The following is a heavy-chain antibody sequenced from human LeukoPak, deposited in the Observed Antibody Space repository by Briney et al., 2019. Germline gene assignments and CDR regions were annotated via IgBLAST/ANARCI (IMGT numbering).Heavy chain of an antibody. CDR3: ATGGAGIAAAP. CDR1: GGSISSYY. Sequence: SETLSLTCSVSGGSISSYYWSWIRQPPGKGLEWIGYIYYSGSPNYNPSLKSRVTISLDTSKNQFSLKLSSVTAADTAVYYCATGGAGIAAAPWGQGTMVTVSS. D-gene: IGHD6-13*01. J-gene: IGHJ3*01. CDR2: IYYSGSP. V-gene: IGHV4-59*01.